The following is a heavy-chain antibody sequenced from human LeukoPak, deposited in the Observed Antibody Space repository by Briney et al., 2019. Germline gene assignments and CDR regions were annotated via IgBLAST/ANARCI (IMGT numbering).Heavy chain of an antibody. V-gene: IGHV3-7*01. J-gene: IGHJ4*02. CDR1: GFTFSSYS. CDR3: ARDGGAAAGHFDY. Sequence: PGGSLRLSCAASGFTFSSYSMNWVRQAPGKGLEWVANIKQDGSEKYYVDSVKGRFTISRDNAKNSLYLQMNSLRAEDTAVYYCARDGGAAAGHFDYWGQGTLVTVSS. D-gene: IGHD6-13*01. CDR2: IKQDGSEK.